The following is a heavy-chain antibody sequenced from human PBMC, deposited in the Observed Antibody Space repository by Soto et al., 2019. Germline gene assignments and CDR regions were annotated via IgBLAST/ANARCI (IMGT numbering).Heavy chain of an antibody. Sequence: GASVKVSCKASGGTFSSYAISWVRQAPGQGLEWMGGIIPNFGKANYAQKVQGRVTITADESTSKASMELSSRRSEDMAVYYCARRRGGSFDYWGQGTLVTVSS. CDR1: GGTFSSYA. D-gene: IGHD3-10*01. CDR2: IIPNFGKA. V-gene: IGHV1-69*13. CDR3: ARRRGGSFDY. J-gene: IGHJ4*02.